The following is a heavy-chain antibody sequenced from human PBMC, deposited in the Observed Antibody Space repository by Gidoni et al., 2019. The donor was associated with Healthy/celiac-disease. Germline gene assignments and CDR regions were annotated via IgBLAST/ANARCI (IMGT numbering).Heavy chain of an antibody. D-gene: IGHD4-17*01. V-gene: IGHV3-7*01. Sequence: EVQLVESGGGLVQPGGSLKLSCEASGFTFSSYWMSWVRQAPGKGLEWLANIKQDGSEKYYVDSVKGRFTISRDNAKNSLYLQMNSLRAEDTAVYYCARVSYGYGDYFDYWGQGTLVTVSS. CDR1: GFTFSSYW. J-gene: IGHJ4*02. CDR3: ARVSYGYGDYFDY. CDR2: IKQDGSEK.